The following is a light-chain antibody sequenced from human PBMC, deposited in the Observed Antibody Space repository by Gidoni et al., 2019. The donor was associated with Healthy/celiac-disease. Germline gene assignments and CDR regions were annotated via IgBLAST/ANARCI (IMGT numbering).Light chain of an antibody. CDR3: AAWDDSLNGPV. CDR2: SNN. Sequence: QSVLTQPPSASGTPGQRVTIPCSGSRSKIGRNTVNWYQQLPGTAPKLLIYSNNQRPSGVPDRFSGSKSGTSASLAISGLQSEDEADYYCAAWDDSLNGPVFGTGTKVTVL. CDR1: RSKIGRNT. J-gene: IGLJ1*01. V-gene: IGLV1-44*01.